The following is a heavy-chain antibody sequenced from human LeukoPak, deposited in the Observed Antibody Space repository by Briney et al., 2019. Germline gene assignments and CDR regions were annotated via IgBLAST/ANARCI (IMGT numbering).Heavy chain of an antibody. D-gene: IGHD5-12*01. CDR3: ARGLGGYDFVTFDY. V-gene: IGHV1-2*02. Sequence: GASVEVSCKASGYTFTGYYMHWVRQAPGQGLEWMGWINPNSGGTNYAQKFQGRVTMTRDTSISTAYMELSRLRSDDTAVYSCARGLGGYDFVTFDYWGQGTLVTVSS. CDR2: INPNSGGT. J-gene: IGHJ4*02. CDR1: GYTFTGYY.